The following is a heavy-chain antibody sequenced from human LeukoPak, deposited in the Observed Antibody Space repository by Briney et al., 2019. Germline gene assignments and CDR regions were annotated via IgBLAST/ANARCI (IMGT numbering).Heavy chain of an antibody. D-gene: IGHD6-6*01. J-gene: IGHJ4*02. CDR2: ISAYNGNT. Sequence: GESLKGSCQASGYTFTSYGISWVRQAPGQGLEWMGWISAYNGNTNYAEKLQGRVTMTTDTSTSTAYMELRSLRSDDTAVYYCARVSISRIAARLFDYWGQGTLVTVSS. CDR3: ARVSISRIAARLFDY. CDR1: GYTFTSYG. V-gene: IGHV1-18*01.